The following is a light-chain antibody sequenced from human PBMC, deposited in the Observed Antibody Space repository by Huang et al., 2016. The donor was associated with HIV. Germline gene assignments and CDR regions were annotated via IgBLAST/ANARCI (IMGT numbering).Light chain of an antibody. CDR3: QQYNNWPLS. Sequence: EIVLTQSPVTLSVSPGDRATLSCRASQSVGSKLAWHQQKPGQAPRLLIYGASTRATAIPARFSGSGSGTDFTLTISSLQSEDIAVYYCQQYNNWPLSFGGGTKVEI. J-gene: IGKJ4*01. V-gene: IGKV3-15*01. CDR1: QSVGSK. CDR2: GAS.